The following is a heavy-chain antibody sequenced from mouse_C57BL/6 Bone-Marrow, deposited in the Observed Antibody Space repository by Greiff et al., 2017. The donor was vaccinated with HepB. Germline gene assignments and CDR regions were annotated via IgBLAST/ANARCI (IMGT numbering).Heavy chain of an antibody. CDR2: IRSKSNNYAT. V-gene: IGHV10-1*01. Sequence: EVKLMDSGGGLVQPKGSLKLSCAASGFSFNTYAMNWVRQAPGKGLEWVARIRSKSNNYATYYADSVKDRFTISRDDSESMLYLQMNNLKTEDTAMYYCVRHRNYYGSRSWYFDVWGTGTTVTVSS. J-gene: IGHJ1*03. CDR3: VRHRNYYGSRSWYFDV. D-gene: IGHD1-1*01. CDR1: GFSFNTYA.